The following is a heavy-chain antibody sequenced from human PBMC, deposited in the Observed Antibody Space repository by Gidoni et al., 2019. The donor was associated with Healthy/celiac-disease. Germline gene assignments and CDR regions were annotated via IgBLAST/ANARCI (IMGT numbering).Heavy chain of an antibody. CDR2: INHSGSN. V-gene: IGHV4-34*01. CDR3: ARGEWLRLSPYYYYGMDV. CDR1: GGSFSGYY. J-gene: IGHJ6*02. Sequence: QVQLQQWGAGLLKPSETLSLTCAVYGGSFSGYYWIWIRQPPGKGLEWIGEINHSGSNNYNPSLKSRVTISVDTSNNQFSLKLSSVTAADTAVYYCARGEWLRLSPYYYYGMDVWGQGTTVTVSS. D-gene: IGHD5-12*01.